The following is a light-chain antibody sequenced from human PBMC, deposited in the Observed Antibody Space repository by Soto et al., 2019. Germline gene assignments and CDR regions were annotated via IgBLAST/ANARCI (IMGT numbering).Light chain of an antibody. CDR2: EVS. V-gene: IGLV2-14*01. Sequence: QSVLTQPASVSGSPGQSITISCTGTSSDVGGYNYVSWYQQHPGKAPKLMIYEVSNRPSGVSNRFSGSKSGNTASLTISGLQADDEADYYCSSYTRRSTQVFGTGTKVTVL. CDR3: SSYTRRSTQV. J-gene: IGLJ1*01. CDR1: SSDVGGYNY.